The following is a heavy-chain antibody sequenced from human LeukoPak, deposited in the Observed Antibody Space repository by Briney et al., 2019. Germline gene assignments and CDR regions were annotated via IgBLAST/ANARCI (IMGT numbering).Heavy chain of an antibody. CDR3: ARPKKQWNNAFDI. Sequence: SETLSLTCTVSGGSISSSSYYWGWIRQPPGKGLEWIGSIYYSGSTYYNPSLKNRVTISVDTSKNQFSLKLSSVTAADTAVYYCARPKKQWNNAFDIWGQGTMVTVSS. V-gene: IGHV4-39*01. J-gene: IGHJ3*02. CDR1: GGSISSSSYY. D-gene: IGHD6-19*01. CDR2: IYYSGST.